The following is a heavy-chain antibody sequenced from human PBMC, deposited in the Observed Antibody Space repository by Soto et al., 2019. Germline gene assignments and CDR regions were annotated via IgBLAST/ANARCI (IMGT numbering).Heavy chain of an antibody. CDR3: ARGILELVGAFDI. V-gene: IGHV1-3*01. Sequence: QVQLVQSGAEVKKPGASVKVSCKASGYTFTSYAMHWVRQAPGQRLEWMGWINAGNGNTKYSQKFQGRVTITRDTSASTAYMELSSLRSEDTAVYYCARGILELVGAFDIWGQGTMVTVSS. CDR1: GYTFTSYA. CDR2: INAGNGNT. D-gene: IGHD6-13*01. J-gene: IGHJ3*02.